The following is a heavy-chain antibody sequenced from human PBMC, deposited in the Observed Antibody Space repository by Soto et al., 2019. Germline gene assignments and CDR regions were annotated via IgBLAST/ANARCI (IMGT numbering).Heavy chain of an antibody. J-gene: IGHJ3*01. V-gene: IGHV3-33*01. Sequence: QVQLVQSGGGAALPGNSLRLSCAASGFPFSWAAMHWLRQTPGKGLEWVAVVSGDGRDIDYAESVRGRFRISRDNPMSALYLQMNNLGVEDTAIYYCARALNKAAGGAFDVWGQGSQVIVSS. CDR1: GFPFSWAA. D-gene: IGHD3-16*01. CDR3: ARALNKAAGGAFDV. CDR2: VSGDGRDI.